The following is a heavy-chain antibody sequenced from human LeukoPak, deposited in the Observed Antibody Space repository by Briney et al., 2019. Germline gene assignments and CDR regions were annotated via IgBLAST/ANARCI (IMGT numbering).Heavy chain of an antibody. D-gene: IGHD3-10*01. CDR2: TYYRSKWYN. J-gene: IGHJ3*02. V-gene: IGHV6-1*01. CDR1: GDSVSSTCAT. Sequence: SQTLSLTCAISGDSVSSTCATWNWIRQSPSRGLEWLGRTYYRSKWYNDYAVSVKSRITINADTSKNQFSLQLNSVTAADTAVYYCARDRGEDYYGSGNYLRAFDIWGQGTMVTVSS. CDR3: ARDRGEDYYGSGNYLRAFDI.